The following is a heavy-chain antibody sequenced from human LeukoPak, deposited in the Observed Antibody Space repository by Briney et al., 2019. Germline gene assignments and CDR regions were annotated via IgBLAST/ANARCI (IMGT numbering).Heavy chain of an antibody. CDR1: GSTFSTYS. J-gene: IGHJ4*02. CDR3: ARGPPRIYSTGWYFDY. Sequence: GGSLRLSCAASGSTFSTYSMNWVRQAPGKGLEWVSSISSSSNYIYYADSVKGRFTISRDNAKNSLYLQMNSLRAEDTAVYYCARGPPRIYSTGWYFDYWGQGTLLTVSS. D-gene: IGHD6-19*01. V-gene: IGHV3-21*01. CDR2: ISSSSNYI.